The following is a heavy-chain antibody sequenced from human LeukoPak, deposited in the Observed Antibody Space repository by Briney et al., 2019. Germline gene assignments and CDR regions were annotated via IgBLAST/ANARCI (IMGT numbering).Heavy chain of an antibody. V-gene: IGHV3-30*02. Sequence: GGSLRLSCAASGFTFSSYGMHWVRQAPGKGLEWVAFIRYDGSNKYYADSVKGRFTISRDNSKNTLYLQMNSLRAEDTAVYYCARDRAKSVEFWGQGTLVTVSS. D-gene: IGHD1-26*01. CDR2: IRYDGSNK. CDR1: GFTFSSYG. J-gene: IGHJ4*02. CDR3: ARDRAKSVEF.